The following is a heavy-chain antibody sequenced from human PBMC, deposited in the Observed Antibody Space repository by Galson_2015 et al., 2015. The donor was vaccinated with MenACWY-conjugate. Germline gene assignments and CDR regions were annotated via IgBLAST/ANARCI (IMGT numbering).Heavy chain of an antibody. D-gene: IGHD5-24*01. Sequence: SLRLSCAASGFTFSSNWMSWVRQAPGKGLEWVANINQDGSEKYYVDSMKGRLTISRDDAKNSLYLQMSSLRAEDTAVYYCARLPAGSEIRYFYGMDVWGQGTTVTVSS. J-gene: IGHJ6*02. CDR3: ARLPAGSEIRYFYGMDV. CDR1: GFTFSSNW. V-gene: IGHV3-7*03. CDR2: INQDGSEK.